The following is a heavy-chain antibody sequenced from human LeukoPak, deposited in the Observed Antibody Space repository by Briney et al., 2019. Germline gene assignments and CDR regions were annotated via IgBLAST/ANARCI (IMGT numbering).Heavy chain of an antibody. CDR3: AKATYYSGSGSYNTFDY. D-gene: IGHD3-10*01. Sequence: RGSLRLSCATSGFTFSTYAMSWVRQAPGKGLEWVSAISGSGDYTYYADSVKGRFTISRDSSDNTVHLQMNSLRAEDTAVYYCAKATYYSGSGSYNTFDYWGQGTLVTVSS. V-gene: IGHV3-23*01. CDR1: GFTFSTYA. CDR2: ISGSGDYT. J-gene: IGHJ4*02.